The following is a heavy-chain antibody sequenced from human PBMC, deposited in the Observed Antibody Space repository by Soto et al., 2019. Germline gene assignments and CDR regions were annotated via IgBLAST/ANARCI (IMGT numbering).Heavy chain of an antibody. CDR3: ARGLRLGNPYYYYYMDV. J-gene: IGHJ6*03. D-gene: IGHD7-27*01. CDR2: MNPNSGNT. Sequence: ASVKVSCKASGYTFTSYDINWVRQATGQGLEWMGWMNPNSGNTGYAQKFQGRVTMTRNTSISTAYMELSSLRSEDTAVYYCARGLRLGNPYYYYYMDVWGKGTTVTVSS. V-gene: IGHV1-8*01. CDR1: GYTFTSYD.